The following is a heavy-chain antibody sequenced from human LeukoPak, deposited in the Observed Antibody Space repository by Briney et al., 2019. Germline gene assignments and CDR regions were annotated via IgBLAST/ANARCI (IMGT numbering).Heavy chain of an antibody. CDR1: GGSISSGSYY. Sequence: PSETLSLTCTVSGGSISSGSYYWSWIRQPAGKGLEWIGRIYTSGSTNYNPSLKSRVTISVDTSKNQFSLKLSSVTAADTAVYYCARDRHGGGLYSSSWWESSDYMDVWGKGTTVTVSS. D-gene: IGHD6-13*01. CDR2: IYTSGST. CDR3: ARDRHGGGLYSSSWWESSDYMDV. J-gene: IGHJ6*03. V-gene: IGHV4-61*02.